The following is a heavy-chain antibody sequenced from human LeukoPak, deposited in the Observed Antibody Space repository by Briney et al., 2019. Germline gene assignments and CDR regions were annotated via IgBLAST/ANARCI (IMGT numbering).Heavy chain of an antibody. Sequence: SETLSLTCTVSGGSISSGGYYWSWIRQHPGKGLEWIGYIYYGGSTYYNPSLKSRVTISVDTSKNQFSLKLSSVTAADTAVYYCARFLAYCGGDCSYFDYWGQGTLVTVSS. V-gene: IGHV4-31*03. CDR2: IYYGGST. D-gene: IGHD2-21*02. J-gene: IGHJ4*02. CDR3: ARFLAYCGGDCSYFDY. CDR1: GGSISSGGYY.